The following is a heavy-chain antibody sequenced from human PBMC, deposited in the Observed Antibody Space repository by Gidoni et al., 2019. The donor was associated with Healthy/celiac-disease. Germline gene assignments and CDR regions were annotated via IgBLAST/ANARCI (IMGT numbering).Heavy chain of an antibody. Sequence: EVQLMESGGGLVKPGGSLRLPCAVPGLTLSTYTMNWVRQAPVKGLEWGSSISTISTFIYYAESVKGRFTISRDNAKNSLYLQINSLRAEDTAVYYCARDRNYGSGSYYSGDAFDIWGQGTMVTVSS. D-gene: IGHD3-10*01. J-gene: IGHJ3*02. CDR3: ARDRNYGSGSYYSGDAFDI. V-gene: IGHV3-21*01. CDR2: ISTISTFI. CDR1: GLTLSTYT.